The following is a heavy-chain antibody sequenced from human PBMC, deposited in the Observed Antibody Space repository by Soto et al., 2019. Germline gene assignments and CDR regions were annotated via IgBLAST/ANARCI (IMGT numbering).Heavy chain of an antibody. D-gene: IGHD2-2*01. Sequence: QVQLVESGGGVVQPGRSLRLSCAASGFSFSSYAMNWVRQAPGKGLEWVAVISYDGTNKYYIDSVKRRFTIFRDNSKNTLYLQMNSLRVEDTAVYYCAKTEQVVLYADDYWGQGTLVTVSS. CDR1: GFSFSSYA. CDR3: AKTEQVVLYADDY. V-gene: IGHV3-30*18. J-gene: IGHJ4*02. CDR2: ISYDGTNK.